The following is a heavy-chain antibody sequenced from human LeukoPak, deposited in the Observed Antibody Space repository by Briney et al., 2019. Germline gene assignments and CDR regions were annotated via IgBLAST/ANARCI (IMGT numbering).Heavy chain of an antibody. V-gene: IGHV4-59*08. CDR1: GGSISSYY. D-gene: IGHD6-13*01. CDR2: IYYSGST. J-gene: IGHJ4*02. Sequence: SETLSLTCTVSGGSISSYYWSWIRQPPGKGLERIGHIYYSGSTNYNPSLKSRVTISVDTSKNQFSLKLSSVTAADTAVYYCARHYRFQQLGSFDSWGQGTLVTVSS. CDR3: ARHYRFQQLGSFDS.